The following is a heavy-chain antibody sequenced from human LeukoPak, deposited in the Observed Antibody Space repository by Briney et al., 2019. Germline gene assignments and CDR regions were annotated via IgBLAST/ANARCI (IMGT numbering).Heavy chain of an antibody. Sequence: SETLSLTCTVSGGSISSSSNFWGWIRQPPGKGLEWIGSVYYNGSTHYTPSLKSRVTMSVDTSKNQFSLKLSSVTAADTAVYYCARLSGSYLAGMDVWGQGTTVTVSS. J-gene: IGHJ6*02. CDR1: GGSISSSSNF. CDR2: VYYNGST. CDR3: ARLSGSYLAGMDV. D-gene: IGHD1-26*01. V-gene: IGHV4-39*01.